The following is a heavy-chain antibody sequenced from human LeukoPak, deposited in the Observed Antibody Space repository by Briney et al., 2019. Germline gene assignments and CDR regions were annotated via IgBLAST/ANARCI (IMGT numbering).Heavy chain of an antibody. J-gene: IGHJ4*02. Sequence: SETLSLTCTVSGVSISSYYWSWIRQPAGKGLEWIGRIHTSGSTNYNPSLRSRVTMSVDTSKNEFSLKLSSVTAADTAVYYCARDRYYYDSSGYCRFDYWGQGTLVTVSS. CDR1: GVSISSYY. V-gene: IGHV4-4*07. CDR3: ARDRYYYDSSGYCRFDY. CDR2: IHTSGST. D-gene: IGHD3-22*01.